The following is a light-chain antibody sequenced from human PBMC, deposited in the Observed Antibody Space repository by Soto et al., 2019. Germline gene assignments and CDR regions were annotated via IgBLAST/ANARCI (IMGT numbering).Light chain of an antibody. Sequence: DIQLTQSPPTLSASVGDRVTITCRASQSIRYYLACYQQMTGKAPKLLIYGASILQSGVPSRFSGSGSGTEFTLTISSLQPDDFATYFCQHHTSYSQTFGKGTKVEIK. CDR2: GAS. CDR1: QSIRYY. CDR3: QHHTSYSQT. J-gene: IGKJ1*01. V-gene: IGKV1-5*01.